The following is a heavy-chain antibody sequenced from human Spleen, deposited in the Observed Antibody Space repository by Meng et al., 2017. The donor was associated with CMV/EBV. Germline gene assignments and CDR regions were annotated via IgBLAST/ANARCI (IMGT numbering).Heavy chain of an antibody. CDR1: GFAFSSYA. Sequence: GGSLRLSCAASGFAFSSYAMSWVRQAPGKGLEWVSAISGSGGSTYYADSVKGRFTISRDNAKNTLYLEMNSLRVEDTAVYHCVRDEDFGIDNWGQGTLVTVSS. V-gene: IGHV3-23*01. D-gene: IGHD3-10*01. J-gene: IGHJ4*02. CDR2: ISGSGGST. CDR3: VRDEDFGIDN.